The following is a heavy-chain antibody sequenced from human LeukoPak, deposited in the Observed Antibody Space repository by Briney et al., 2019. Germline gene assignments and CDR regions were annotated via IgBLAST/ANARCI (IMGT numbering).Heavy chain of an antibody. CDR3: AREQGIEGYWYFDL. Sequence: HAGGSLRLSCAASGFTVRSYDMHWVRQVAGKGLEWVSAISTASNPHYAASVQGRFTIFRANAENSLYLQMNSLSAEDTAVYYCAREQGIEGYWYFDLWGRGTLVTVSS. CDR2: ISTASNP. D-gene: IGHD2-21*01. V-gene: IGHV3-13*05. J-gene: IGHJ2*01. CDR1: GFTVRSYD.